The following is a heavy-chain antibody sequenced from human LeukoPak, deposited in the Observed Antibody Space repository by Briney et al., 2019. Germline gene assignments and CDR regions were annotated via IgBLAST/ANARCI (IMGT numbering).Heavy chain of an antibody. J-gene: IGHJ4*02. CDR2: IKSKTDGGTT. Sequence: GGSLRLSCAASGFTFSNVWMNWVRQAPGKGLEWVGRIKSKTDGGTTDYAAPVKGRFTISRDDLKNTLYLQLNSLRTGDTAVYYCSTGSPASGGLFDYWGQGTLVTVSS. CDR3: STGSPASGGLFDY. CDR1: GFTFSNVW. V-gene: IGHV3-15*01. D-gene: IGHD6-13*01.